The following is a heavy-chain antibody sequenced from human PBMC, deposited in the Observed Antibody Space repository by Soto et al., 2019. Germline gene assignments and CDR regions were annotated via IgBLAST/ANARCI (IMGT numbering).Heavy chain of an antibody. D-gene: IGHD3-22*01. J-gene: IGHJ4*02. CDR2: IYYSGST. CDR3: ARDRVKSYHDSSGYYGQQYYFDY. Sequence: LSLTCTVSGGSISSGGYYWSWIRQHPGKGLEWIGYIYYSGSTYYNPSLKSRVTISVDTSKNQFSLKLSSVTAADTAVYYCARDRVKSYHDSSGYYGQQYYFDYWGQGTLVTVS. CDR1: GGSISSGGYY. V-gene: IGHV4-31*03.